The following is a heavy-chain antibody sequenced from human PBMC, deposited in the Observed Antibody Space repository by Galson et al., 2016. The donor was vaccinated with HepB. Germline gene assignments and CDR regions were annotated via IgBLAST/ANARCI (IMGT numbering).Heavy chain of an antibody. V-gene: IGHV2-70*04. CDR2: IDWDDDK. Sequence: PALVKPTQTLTLTCSFSGSSLSTSEMRVSWIRQPPGKAPEWLARIDWDDDKFYNKSLKTRLTISKDTSKNQVVLKMTNMDPVDTATYYCVRDNWESHYFDYWGQGTLVTVSS. CDR1: GSSLSTSEMR. J-gene: IGHJ4*02. D-gene: IGHD1-20*01. CDR3: VRDNWESHYFDY.